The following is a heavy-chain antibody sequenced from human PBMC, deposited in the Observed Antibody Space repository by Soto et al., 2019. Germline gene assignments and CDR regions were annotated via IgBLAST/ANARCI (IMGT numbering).Heavy chain of an antibody. Sequence: GGSLRLSCAASGFTFIGYAMSWVRQAPGKGLEWVSAISGSGGSTYYADSVKGWFTISRDNSKNTLYLQMNSLRAEDTAVYYCAKDIQVDVLRYFDWPAATFDIWGQGTMVTVSS. D-gene: IGHD3-9*01. V-gene: IGHV3-23*01. CDR3: AKDIQVDVLRYFDWPAATFDI. J-gene: IGHJ3*02. CDR2: ISGSGGST. CDR1: GFTFIGYA.